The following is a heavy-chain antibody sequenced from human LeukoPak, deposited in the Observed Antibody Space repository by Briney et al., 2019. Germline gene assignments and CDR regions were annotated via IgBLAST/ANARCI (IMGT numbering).Heavy chain of an antibody. D-gene: IGHD6-13*01. V-gene: IGHV4-34*01. CDR3: ARQEQQLDYYFDY. J-gene: IGHJ4*02. Sequence: SETLSLTCAVYGGSFSGYYWSWIRQPPGKGLEWIGEINHSGSTNYNPSLKSRVTISVDTSKNQFSLKLSSVTAADTAVYYCARQEQQLDYYFDYWGQGTLVTVSS. CDR2: INHSGST. CDR1: GGSFSGYY.